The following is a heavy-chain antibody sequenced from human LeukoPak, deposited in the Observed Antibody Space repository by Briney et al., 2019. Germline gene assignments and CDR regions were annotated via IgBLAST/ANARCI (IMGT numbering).Heavy chain of an antibody. CDR2: IYYSGST. D-gene: IGHD3-10*01. J-gene: IGHJ4*02. Sequence: SETLSLTCTVSGGSISSSSYYWGWIRQPPGKGLEWIGSIYYSGSTYYNPSLKSRVTISVDTSKNQFSLKLISVTAADTAVYYCARDRAGVREIDYWGQGTLVTVSS. V-gene: IGHV4-39*07. CDR1: GGSISSSSYY. CDR3: ARDRAGVREIDY.